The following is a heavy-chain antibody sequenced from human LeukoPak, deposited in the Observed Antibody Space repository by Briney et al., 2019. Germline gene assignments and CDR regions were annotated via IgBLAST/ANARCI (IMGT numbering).Heavy chain of an antibody. J-gene: IGHJ6*02. CDR3: ARDRTERYFISYGMDV. D-gene: IGHD3-9*01. Sequence: ASVKVSCKASGYTFTGYYMHWVRQAPGQVLEWMGWINPNSGGTNYAQKFQGRVTMTRDTSISTAYMELSRLKSDDTAVHYCARDRTERYFISYGMDVWGQGTTATVSS. CDR1: GYTFTGYY. V-gene: IGHV1-2*02. CDR2: INPNSGGT.